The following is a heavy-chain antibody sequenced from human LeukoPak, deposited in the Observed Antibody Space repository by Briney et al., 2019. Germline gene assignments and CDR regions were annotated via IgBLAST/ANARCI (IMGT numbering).Heavy chain of an antibody. CDR2: IHRDDRT. J-gene: IGHJ4*02. CDR3: ATRIF. CDR1: GFAVSGDY. V-gene: IGHV3-53*01. D-gene: IGHD3-3*02. Sequence: GGSLRLSCAASGFAVSGDYMSWVRQAPGKGLDWVSIIHRDDRTYYADSAKGRFTISRDISKNTLYLQMNALRAEDTAVYYCATRIFWGQGSLVTVSS.